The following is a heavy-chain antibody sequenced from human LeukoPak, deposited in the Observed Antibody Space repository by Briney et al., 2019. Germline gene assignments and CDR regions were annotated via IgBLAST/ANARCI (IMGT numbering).Heavy chain of an antibody. V-gene: IGHV3-21*01. CDR3: AKSPFDNYGDYFDY. CDR1: GFTFSSYS. J-gene: IGHJ4*02. D-gene: IGHD4-17*01. Sequence: GGSLRLSCADSGFTFSSYSMNWVRQAPGKGLEWVSSISSSSSYIYYADSVKGRFTISRDNAKNSLYLQMNSLRAEDTAVYYCAKSPFDNYGDYFDYWGQGTLVTVSS. CDR2: ISSSSSYI.